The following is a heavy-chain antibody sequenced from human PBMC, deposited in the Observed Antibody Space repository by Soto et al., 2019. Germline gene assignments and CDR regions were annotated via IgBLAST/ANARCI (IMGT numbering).Heavy chain of an antibody. V-gene: IGHV4-34*01. CDR3: ARSGLDTAMVTDY. Sequence: PWETPARTCANYREACSGYYWGWICSLQGKGLEWIGEINHSGSTNYNPSLKSRVTISVDTSKNQFSLKLSSVTAADTAVYYCARSGLDTAMVTDYWGQGTLVTVSS. CDR1: REACSGYY. CDR2: INHSGST. J-gene: IGHJ4*02. D-gene: IGHD5-18*01.